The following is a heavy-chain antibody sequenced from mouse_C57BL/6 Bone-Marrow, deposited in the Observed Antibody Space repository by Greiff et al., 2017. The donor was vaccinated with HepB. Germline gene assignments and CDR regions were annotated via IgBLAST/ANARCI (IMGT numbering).Heavy chain of an antibody. V-gene: IGHV5-9-1*02. Sequence: DVQLVESGEGLVKPGGSLKLSCAASGFTFSSYAMSWVRQTPEKRLEWVAYISSGGDYIYYADTVKGRFTISRDNARNTLYLQMSSLKSEDTAMYYCTRDYYGSSYGWYFDVWGTGTTVTVSS. CDR1: GFTFSSYA. J-gene: IGHJ1*03. CDR3: TRDYYGSSYGWYFDV. D-gene: IGHD1-1*01. CDR2: ISSGGDYI.